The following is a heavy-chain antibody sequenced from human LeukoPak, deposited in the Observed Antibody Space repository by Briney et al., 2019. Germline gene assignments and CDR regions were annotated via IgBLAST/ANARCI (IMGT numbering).Heavy chain of an antibody. V-gene: IGHV1-69*13. CDR1: GGTFSSYA. D-gene: IGHD3-22*01. CDR2: IIPIFGTA. CDR3: ARARYQDYYDSSGYHGSDWGYDY. J-gene: IGHJ4*02. Sequence: SVKVSCKASGGTFSSYAISWVRQAPGQGLEWMGGIIPIFGTANYAQKFQGRVTITADESTSTAYMELSSLRSEDTAVYYRARARYQDYYDSSGYHGSDWGYDYWGQGTLVTVSS.